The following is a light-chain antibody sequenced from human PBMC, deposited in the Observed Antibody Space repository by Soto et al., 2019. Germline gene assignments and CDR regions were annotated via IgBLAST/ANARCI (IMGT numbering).Light chain of an antibody. Sequence: NFMLTQPHSVSESPGKTVTISCTRSSGSIVSNYVQWYQQRPGSAPTTVIYEDNQRPSGVPDRFSGSIDSSSNSASLTISGLKTEDEADYYCQSYDSSKEVFGGGTKLTVL. CDR3: QSYDSSKEV. CDR1: SGSIVSNY. V-gene: IGLV6-57*03. J-gene: IGLJ3*02. CDR2: EDN.